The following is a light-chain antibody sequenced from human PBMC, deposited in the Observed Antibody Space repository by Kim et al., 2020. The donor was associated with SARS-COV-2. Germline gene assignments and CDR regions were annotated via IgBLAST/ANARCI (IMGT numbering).Light chain of an antibody. CDR2: DVS. CDR3: SSYASSSSVL. Sequence: QSVLTQPASVSGSPGQSITISCTGTSSDVGGYNYVSWYQQHPGKAPKLIIYDVSKRPSGVSNRFSGSKSGNTASLTISGLQAEDEADYYCSSYASSSSVLFGGGTQLTVL. V-gene: IGLV2-14*03. J-gene: IGLJ2*01. CDR1: SSDVGGYNY.